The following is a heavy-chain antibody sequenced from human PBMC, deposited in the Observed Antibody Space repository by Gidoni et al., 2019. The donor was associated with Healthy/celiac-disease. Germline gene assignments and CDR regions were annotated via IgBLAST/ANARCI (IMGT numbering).Heavy chain of an antibody. CDR2: IIPIFGTA. V-gene: IGHV1-69*01. CDR3: ARDGGTGTTPFDY. D-gene: IGHD1-7*01. J-gene: IGHJ4*02. Sequence: HVQLVHSGAEVQKPGSSVQVSCKASVGPFSSYAISWVRQAPGQGLEWMGGIIPIFGTANYAQKLQGRVTITADESTSTAYMELSSLRSEDTAVYYCARDGGTGTTPFDYWGQGTLVTVSS. CDR1: VGPFSSYA.